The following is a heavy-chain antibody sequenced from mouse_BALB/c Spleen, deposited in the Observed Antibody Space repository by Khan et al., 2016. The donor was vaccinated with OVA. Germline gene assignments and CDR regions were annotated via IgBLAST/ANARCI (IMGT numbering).Heavy chain of an antibody. CDR1: GYSITSGYA. CDR2: IYFSGST. D-gene: IGHD2-1*01. J-gene: IGHJ4*01. CDR3: TGDGNYRDY. V-gene: IGHV3-1*02. Sequence: EVQLQESGPDLVKPSQSLSLTCTVTGYSITSGYAWHWIRQFPGNKLEWMAYIYFSGSTNYNPSLKSRISVTRDTSKNQFFLQLNSVTSEDRATSYCTGDGNYRDYWGQGTSVTVSS.